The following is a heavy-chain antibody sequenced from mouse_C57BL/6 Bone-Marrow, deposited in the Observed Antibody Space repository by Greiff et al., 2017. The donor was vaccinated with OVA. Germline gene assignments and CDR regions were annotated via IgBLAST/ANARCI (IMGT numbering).Heavy chain of an antibody. D-gene: IGHD1-1*02. CDR2: IDPENGDT. V-gene: IGHV14-4*01. Sequence: VQLQQSGAELVRPGASVKLSCTASGFNIKDDYMHWVKQRPEQGLEWIGWIDPENGDTASASKFQGKATITADTSSNTAYLQLSSLTSEDTAVYYCTVYGSFAYWGQGTLVTVSA. CDR3: TVYGSFAY. CDR1: GFNIKDDY. J-gene: IGHJ3*01.